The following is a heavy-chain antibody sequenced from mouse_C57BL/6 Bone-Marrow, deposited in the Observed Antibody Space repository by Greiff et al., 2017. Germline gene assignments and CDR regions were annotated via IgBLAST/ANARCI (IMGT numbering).Heavy chain of an antibody. CDR3: ARHEENYYGTWYFDV. Sequence: VQLVESGAELVKPGASVKLSCKASGYTFTEYTIHWVKQRSGQGLEWIGWFYPGSGSIKYNEKFQDKATLTADKSSSKVYMELSRLTSEDSSVYFCARHEENYYGTWYFDVWGTGTTVTVSS. V-gene: IGHV1-62-2*01. CDR2: FYPGSGSI. J-gene: IGHJ1*03. CDR1: GYTFTEYT. D-gene: IGHD1-1*01.